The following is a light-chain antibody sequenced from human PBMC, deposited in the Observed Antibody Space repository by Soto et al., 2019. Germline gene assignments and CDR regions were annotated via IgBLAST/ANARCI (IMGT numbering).Light chain of an antibody. CDR1: SSDVGSYNL. V-gene: IGLV2-23*01. Sequence: QSVLTQPASVSGSPGQPITISCTGKSSDVGSYNLVSWYQQHPGKAPKLMIYEGSKRPSGVSNRFSGSKSGNTASLTISGLQAEDEADYYCCSYAGSSTYYVFGTGTKVTVL. CDR3: CSYAGSSTYYV. J-gene: IGLJ1*01. CDR2: EGS.